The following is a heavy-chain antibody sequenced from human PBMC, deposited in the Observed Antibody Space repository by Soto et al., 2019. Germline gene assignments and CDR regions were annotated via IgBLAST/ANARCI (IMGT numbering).Heavy chain of an antibody. CDR3: ARRDSSSWYGRYAFDI. CDR1: GGSISSSSYY. D-gene: IGHD6-13*01. CDR2: IYYSGST. J-gene: IGHJ3*02. Sequence: PSETLSLTCTVSGGSISSSSYYWGWIRQPPGKGLEWIGSIYYSGSTYYNPSLKSRVTISVDTSKNQFSLKLSSVTAADTAVYYCARRDSSSWYGRYAFDIWGQGTMVTVSS. V-gene: IGHV4-39*01.